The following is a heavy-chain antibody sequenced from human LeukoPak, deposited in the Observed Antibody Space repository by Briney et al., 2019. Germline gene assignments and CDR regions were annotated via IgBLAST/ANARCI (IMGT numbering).Heavy chain of an antibody. CDR2: IYYSGNT. J-gene: IGHJ4*02. CDR3: ARERGYMTTVTTRGRGSFDY. CDR1: GGSISRNY. Sequence: SETLSLTCTVSGGSISRNYWSWIRQPPGKGLEWIAYIYYSGNTNYNPSLKSRVTISIDTSKNQFSLELSSVTAADTAVYYCARERGYMTTVTTRGRGSFDYWGQGTLVTVSS. D-gene: IGHD4-11*01. V-gene: IGHV4-59*12.